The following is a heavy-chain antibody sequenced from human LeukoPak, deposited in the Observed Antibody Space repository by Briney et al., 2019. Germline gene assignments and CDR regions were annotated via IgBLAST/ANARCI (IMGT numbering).Heavy chain of an antibody. CDR2: IYYSGST. J-gene: IGHJ5*02. Sequence: SETLSLTCAVSGYSISSGYYWGWIRQPPGKGLEWIGSIYYSGSTYYNPSLKSRVTISVDTSKNQFSLKLSSVTAADTAVYYCAILQGWFDPWGQGTLVTVSS. V-gene: IGHV4-38-2*01. CDR1: GYSISSGYY. CDR3: AILQGWFDP.